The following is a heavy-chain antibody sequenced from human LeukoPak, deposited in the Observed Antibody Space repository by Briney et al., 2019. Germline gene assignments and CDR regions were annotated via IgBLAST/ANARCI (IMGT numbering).Heavy chain of an antibody. CDR2: INQFGSGE. CDR1: GFSFSNHW. Sequence: GGSLRLSCAASGFSFSNHWMSWVRQAPGKGLEWVANINQFGSGEYYVDSVKGRFTISRDDAKYSVFLQMNSLRVEDTAMYYCARRRGYYGVDAYDIWGQGTMVAVSS. D-gene: IGHD3-10*01. CDR3: ARRRGYYGVDAYDI. V-gene: IGHV3-7*01. J-gene: IGHJ3*02.